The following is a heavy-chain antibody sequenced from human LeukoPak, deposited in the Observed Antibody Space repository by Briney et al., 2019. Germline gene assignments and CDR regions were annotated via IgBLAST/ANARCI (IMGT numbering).Heavy chain of an antibody. D-gene: IGHD2-2*01. J-gene: IGHJ4*02. Sequence: GGSLRLSCTASGFVFDEHGMTWVRQVPGKGLEWVSGINWSGKSTSYGDPVRGRFTISRDNAKNSLSLQMDSLRAEDTALYYCARAPITSPFYFDYWGQGTLVTVSS. CDR2: INWSGKST. CDR1: GFVFDEHG. CDR3: ARAPITSPFYFDY. V-gene: IGHV3-20*04.